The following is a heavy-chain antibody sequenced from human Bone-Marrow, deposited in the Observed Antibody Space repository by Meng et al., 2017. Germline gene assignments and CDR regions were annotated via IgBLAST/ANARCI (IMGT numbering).Heavy chain of an antibody. CDR2: IYSGGGT. CDR3: TGGEDH. CDR1: GFSVRNEF. V-gene: IGHV3-66*01. Sequence: EVQGLESGGGWVQPGGSLRLSCAASGFSVRNEFMSWVRQAQGKGLEWVSVIYSGGGTDYADSVKGRFTTSRDSSKNTMYLQMNNLRADDTAMYYCTGGEDHWGQGTLVTVSS. J-gene: IGHJ4*02.